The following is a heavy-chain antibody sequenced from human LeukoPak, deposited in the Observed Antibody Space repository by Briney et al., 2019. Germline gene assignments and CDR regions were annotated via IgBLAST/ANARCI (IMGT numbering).Heavy chain of an antibody. Sequence: ASVKVSCKASGYTFTGYYMHWVRQAPGQGLEWMGWINPNSGGTNYAQKFQGRVTMTRDTSISTAYMELSRLRSDDTAVYYCARGVYSGFHQLGYNYYMDVWGKGTTVTVSS. CDR2: INPNSGGT. CDR1: GYTFTGYY. J-gene: IGHJ6*03. CDR3: ARGVYSGFHQLGYNYYMDV. V-gene: IGHV1-2*02. D-gene: IGHD5-12*01.